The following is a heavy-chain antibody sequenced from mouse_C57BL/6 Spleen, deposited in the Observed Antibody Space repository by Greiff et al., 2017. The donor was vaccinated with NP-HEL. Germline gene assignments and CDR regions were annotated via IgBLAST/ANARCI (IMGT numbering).Heavy chain of an antibody. Sequence: QVQLQQPGAELVKPGASVKLSCKASGYTFTSYWMHWVQQRPGRGLEWIGRIDPNSGGTKYNAKFKSKATLTVDKPSSTAYMHISSLTSEDSAVYYCASAPNWDWFAYWGQGTLVTVSA. CDR1: GYTFTSYW. CDR2: IDPNSGGT. J-gene: IGHJ3*01. V-gene: IGHV1-72*01. D-gene: IGHD4-1*01. CDR3: ASAPNWDWFAY.